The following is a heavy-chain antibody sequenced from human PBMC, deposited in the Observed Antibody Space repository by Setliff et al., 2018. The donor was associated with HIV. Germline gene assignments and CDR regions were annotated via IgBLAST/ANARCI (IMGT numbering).Heavy chain of an antibody. D-gene: IGHD5-12*01. Sequence: GASVKVSCKVSGYTLTEVSIHWVRQAPGKGLEWMGGFDPEDDETVYAQKFQGRVTMTEYTSTDTAYLELIRPRFDDTAVYFCARAHFLVAMTRYWFDPWGKGTLFTVSS. J-gene: IGHJ5*02. CDR1: GYTLTEVS. CDR2: FDPEDDET. CDR3: ARAHFLVAMTRYWFDP. V-gene: IGHV1-24*01.